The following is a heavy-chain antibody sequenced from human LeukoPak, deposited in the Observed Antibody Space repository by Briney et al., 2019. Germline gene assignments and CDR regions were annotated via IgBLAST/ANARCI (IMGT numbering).Heavy chain of an antibody. Sequence: SETLSLACSVSGVSISSGSNYWGWLRQPPGKTLEWIGSIYSSGSTYYNSSLKSRVIILIDTSKNHFSLTLSSVTAADTAVYYCTRSDGYDLVGIWGQGTVVTVSS. D-gene: IGHD3/OR15-3a*01. J-gene: IGHJ3*01. CDR3: TRSDGYDLVGI. V-gene: IGHV4-39*07. CDR1: GVSISSGSNY. CDR2: IYSSGST.